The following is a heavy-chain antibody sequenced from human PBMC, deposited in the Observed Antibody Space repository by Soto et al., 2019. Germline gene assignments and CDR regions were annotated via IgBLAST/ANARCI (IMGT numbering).Heavy chain of an antibody. CDR3: AKTLRGSPYFDY. CDR1: GGSVSSGGYS. CDR2: IYDNGYT. Sequence: SETLSLTCDVSGGSVSSGGYSWSWIRQPPGKGLEWIGSIYDNGYTYYSPSFRSRVSISVDRSRNQFSLTVNSVTAADTAVYYCAKTLRGSPYFDYWGQGTLVTVSS. J-gene: IGHJ4*02. V-gene: IGHV4-30-2*01.